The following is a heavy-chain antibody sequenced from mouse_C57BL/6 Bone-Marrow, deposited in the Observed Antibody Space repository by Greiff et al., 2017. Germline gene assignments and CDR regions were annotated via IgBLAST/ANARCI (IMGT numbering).Heavy chain of an antibody. CDR1: GYTFTSYW. J-gene: IGHJ4*01. CDR3: ARGRVIGGNFQYYAMDY. D-gene: IGHD2-1*01. V-gene: IGHV1-53*01. CDR2: INPSNGGT. Sequence: QVQLKQPGTELVKPGASVKLSCKASGYTFTSYWMHWVKQRPGQGLEWIGNINPSNGGTNYNEKFKSKATLTVDKSSSTAYMQLSSLTSEDSAVYYCARGRVIGGNFQYYAMDYWGQGTSVTVSS.